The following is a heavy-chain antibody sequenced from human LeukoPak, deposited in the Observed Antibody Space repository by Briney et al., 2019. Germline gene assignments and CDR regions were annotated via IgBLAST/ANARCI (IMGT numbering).Heavy chain of an antibody. CDR3: ARDQVTTYYYGMDV. CDR2: ISGSGGST. D-gene: IGHD4-17*01. CDR1: GFTFSSYA. J-gene: IGHJ6*02. Sequence: PGGSLRLSCAASGFTFSSYAMSWVRQAPGKGLEWVSAISGSGGSTYYADSVKGRFIISRDNSNNTLYLQMNSLRAEDTAVYYCARDQVTTYYYGMDVWGQGTTVTVSS. V-gene: IGHV3-23*01.